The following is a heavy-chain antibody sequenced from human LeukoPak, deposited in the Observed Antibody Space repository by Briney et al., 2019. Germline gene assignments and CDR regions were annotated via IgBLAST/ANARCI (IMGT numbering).Heavy chain of an antibody. D-gene: IGHD6-13*01. V-gene: IGHV3-13*01. CDR1: GFTFSSYD. CDR2: IGTAGEI. Sequence: GGSLRLSCAASGFTFSSYDIHWVRQATGKGLEWVSGIGTAGEIYYPGSVKGRFTISRENAKNSLYLQMNSLRAGDTAVYYCARAAYSSTWYSRYFDLWGRDTLVTISS. CDR3: ARAAYSSTWYSRYFDL. J-gene: IGHJ2*01.